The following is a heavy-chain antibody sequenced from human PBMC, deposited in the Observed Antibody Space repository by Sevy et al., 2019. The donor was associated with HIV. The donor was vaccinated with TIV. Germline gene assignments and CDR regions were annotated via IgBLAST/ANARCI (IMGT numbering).Heavy chain of an antibody. Sequence: VSVKVSCKASGYTFTSYGISWVRQAPGQGLEWMGWISAYNGNTNYAQILQGRVTMTTDTSTSTAYMELRSLRSDDTAVYYCARAIYSSSWYPKGGYYYYYGMDVWGQGTTVTVSS. J-gene: IGHJ6*02. CDR2: ISAYNGNT. V-gene: IGHV1-18*01. CDR1: GYTFTSYG. D-gene: IGHD6-13*01. CDR3: ARAIYSSSWYPKGGYYYYYGMDV.